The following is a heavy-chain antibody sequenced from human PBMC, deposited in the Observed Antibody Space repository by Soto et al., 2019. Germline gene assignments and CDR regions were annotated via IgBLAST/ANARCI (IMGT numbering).Heavy chain of an antibody. J-gene: IGHJ6*03. Sequence: GGSLRLSCAASGFTFSSYGMHWVRQAPGKGLEWVAFIWYDGSNKYYADSVKGRFTISRDNSKNTLYLQMNSLRAEDTALFYFASLWFGELQPARLYYMDVWGKGTTVTVSS. D-gene: IGHD3-10*01. CDR3: ASLWFGELQPARLYYMDV. CDR2: IWYDGSNK. CDR1: GFTFSSYG. V-gene: IGHV3-33*01.